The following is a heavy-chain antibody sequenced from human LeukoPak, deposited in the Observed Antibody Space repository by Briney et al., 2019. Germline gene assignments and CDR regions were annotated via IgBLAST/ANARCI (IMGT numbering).Heavy chain of an antibody. D-gene: IGHD6-19*01. V-gene: IGHV1-3*01. J-gene: IGHJ6*02. CDR3: AREWGLRLAVNPKGMDV. CDR1: GYTLTNYA. Sequence: GASVKVSCKASGYTLTNYAIHWVRRAPGQGLEWMGWISAGNGNTKYSQNFQGRVTITRDTSASTAYMELSSLRSEDTAVYYCAREWGLRLAVNPKGMDVWGQGTTVIVSS. CDR2: ISAGNGNT.